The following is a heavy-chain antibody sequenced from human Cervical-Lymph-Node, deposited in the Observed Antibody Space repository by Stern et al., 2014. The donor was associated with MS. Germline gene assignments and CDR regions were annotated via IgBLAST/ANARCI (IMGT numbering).Heavy chain of an antibody. D-gene: IGHD6-13*01. CDR2: MSWTSGSI. J-gene: IGHJ4*02. CDR1: GFTFADYA. CDR3: AKGSVGIAAPRNFDY. Sequence: VQSGMSLRLSCAASGFTFADYAMHWVRQAPGKGLEWVSGMSWTSGSIGYADSVKGRFTISRDNAKNSLYLQMNSLRTEDTAFYYCAKGSVGIAAPRNFDYWGQGTLGTVS. V-gene: IGHV3-9*01.